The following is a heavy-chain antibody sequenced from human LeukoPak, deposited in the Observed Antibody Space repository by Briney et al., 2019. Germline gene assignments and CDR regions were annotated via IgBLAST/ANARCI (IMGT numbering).Heavy chain of an antibody. CDR1: GGSVSSGSYY. D-gene: IGHD6-13*01. CDR2: IYYSGST. J-gene: IGHJ4*02. CDR3: ARGKQQLVPFDY. Sequence: PSETLSLTCTVSGGSVSSGSYYWSWIRQPPGKGLEWIGYIYYSGSTSYNPSLKSRVTISVDTSKNQFSLKLSSVTAADTAVYYCARGKQQLVPFDYWGQGTLVTVSS. V-gene: IGHV4-61*01.